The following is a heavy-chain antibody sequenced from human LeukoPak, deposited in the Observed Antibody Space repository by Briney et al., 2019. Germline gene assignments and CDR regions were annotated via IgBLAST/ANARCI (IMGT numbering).Heavy chain of an antibody. CDR1: GGSISSGSYY. V-gene: IGHV4-61*02. CDR2: IYTSGST. Sequence: PSQTLSLTCTVSGGSISSGSYYWSWIRQPAGKGLEWIGRIYTSGSTNYNPSLKSRVTISVDTSKNQFSLKLSSVTAADTAVYYCARAPGRAAAGIDYWGQGTLVTVSS. D-gene: IGHD6-13*01. CDR3: ARAPGRAAAGIDY. J-gene: IGHJ4*02.